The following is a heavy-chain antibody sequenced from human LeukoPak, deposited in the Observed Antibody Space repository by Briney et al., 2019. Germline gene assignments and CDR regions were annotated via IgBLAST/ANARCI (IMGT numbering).Heavy chain of an antibody. D-gene: IGHD2/OR15-2a*01. Sequence: GGSLRLSCAASGFTLSTYAMSWVRQAPGKGLEWVSGINWNGDSTGYVDSVKGRFTISRDNAKNSLYLQMNSLRAEDTALYHCARNRGSGYYFYMDVWGKGTTVTISS. V-gene: IGHV3-20*01. CDR2: INWNGDST. CDR3: ARNRGSGYYFYMDV. CDR1: GFTLSTYA. J-gene: IGHJ6*03.